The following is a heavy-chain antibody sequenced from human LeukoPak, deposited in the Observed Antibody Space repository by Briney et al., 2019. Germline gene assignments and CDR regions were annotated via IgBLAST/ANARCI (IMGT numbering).Heavy chain of an antibody. V-gene: IGHV4-34*01. CDR2: INHSGST. D-gene: IGHD2-8*01. J-gene: IGHJ5*02. CDR1: GGSFSGYY. Sequence: SETLSLTCAVYGGSFSGYYWSWIRQPPGKGLEWIGEINHSGSTNYNPSLKSRVTISVDTSKNQFSLKLTSVTAADTAVYYCAQNGQSGFSFDPWGQGTLVTVSS. CDR3: AQNGQSGFSFDP.